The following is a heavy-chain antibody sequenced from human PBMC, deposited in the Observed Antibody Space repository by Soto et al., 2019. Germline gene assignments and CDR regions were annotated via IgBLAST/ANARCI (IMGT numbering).Heavy chain of an antibody. V-gene: IGHV3-33*01. J-gene: IGHJ4*02. CDR3: ARDHNGDYYTPLDY. CDR1: GFTFSSYG. D-gene: IGHD4-17*01. CDR2: IWYDGSNK. Sequence: GGSLRLSCAASGFTFSSYGMHWVRQAPGKGLEWVAVIWYDGSNKYYADSVKGRFTISRDNSKNTLYLQMNSLRAEDTAVYYCARDHNGDYYTPLDYWGQGTLVTVSS.